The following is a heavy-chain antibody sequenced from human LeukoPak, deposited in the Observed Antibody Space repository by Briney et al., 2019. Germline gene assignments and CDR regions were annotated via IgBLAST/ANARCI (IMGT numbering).Heavy chain of an antibody. CDR3: ARGRTTYYYDSSGYSPIYYFDY. CDR1: GVTFSSDR. J-gene: IGHJ4*02. D-gene: IGHD3-22*01. V-gene: IGHV4-34*01. CDR2: INHSGST. Sequence: GSLRLSCAASGVTFSSDRMNWVRQPPGKGLEWIGKINHSGSTNYNPPLKSRVTISVDTPKDQFSLKLSSVTAADTAVYYCARGRTTYYYDSSGYSPIYYFDYWGQGTLVTVSS.